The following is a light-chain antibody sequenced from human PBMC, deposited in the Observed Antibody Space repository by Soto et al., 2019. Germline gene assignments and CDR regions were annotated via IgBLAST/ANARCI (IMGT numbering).Light chain of an antibody. Sequence: QLVLTQSSSASASLGSSVKLTCTLSSGHSYYIIAWHQQQPGKAPRYLMKLEGSGSYNKGSGVPDRFSGSSSGADRYLTISNLQSEDEADYYCETWDSNSVVFGGGTKLTVL. CDR2: LEGSGSY. J-gene: IGLJ2*01. CDR1: SGHSYYI. CDR3: ETWDSNSVV. V-gene: IGLV4-60*03.